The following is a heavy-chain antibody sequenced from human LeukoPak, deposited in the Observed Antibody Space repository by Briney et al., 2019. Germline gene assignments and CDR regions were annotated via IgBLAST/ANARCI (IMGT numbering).Heavy chain of an antibody. J-gene: IGHJ4*02. CDR3: AEDKTHYYDSGGHYPKFDY. D-gene: IGHD3-22*01. CDR1: GFTFSNYA. CDR2: ISGSGGRT. V-gene: IGHV3-23*01. Sequence: GGSLRLSCAASGFTFSNYAMSWVRQAPGKGLEWVSGISGSGGRTYYADSVKGRFTVSRDNSKNTLYMQMNSLRAEDTAVYYCAEDKTHYYDSGGHYPKFDYWGQGTLVSVSS.